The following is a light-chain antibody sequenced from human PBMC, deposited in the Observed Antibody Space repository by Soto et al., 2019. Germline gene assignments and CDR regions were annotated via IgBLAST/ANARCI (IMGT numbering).Light chain of an antibody. CDR1: QDIRTE. V-gene: IGKV1-6*01. CDR3: LQDYNYPRT. Sequence: AIQMTQSPSSLSASVGDRVTITCRASQDIRTELGWYQQKPGKAPNLLIYATSSLQSGVPSWFSGSGSGTDFTLTISSLQPEDFATYYCLQDYNYPRTFGQGTKVEIK. J-gene: IGKJ1*01. CDR2: ATS.